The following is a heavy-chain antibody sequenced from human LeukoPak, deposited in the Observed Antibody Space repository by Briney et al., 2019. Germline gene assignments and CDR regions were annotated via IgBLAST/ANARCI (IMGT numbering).Heavy chain of an antibody. J-gene: IGHJ3*02. CDR3: ASPGSGRHAFDI. CDR2: INHSGST. V-gene: IGHV4-34*01. CDR1: GGSFSGYY. Sequence: SETLSLTCAVYGGSFSGYYWSWLRQPPGKGREWIGEINHSGSTNYNPSLKRRVTISVDTSKNQFSLKLSSVTAADPAVYYCASPGSGRHAFDIWGQGTMVTVSS. D-gene: IGHD3-10*01.